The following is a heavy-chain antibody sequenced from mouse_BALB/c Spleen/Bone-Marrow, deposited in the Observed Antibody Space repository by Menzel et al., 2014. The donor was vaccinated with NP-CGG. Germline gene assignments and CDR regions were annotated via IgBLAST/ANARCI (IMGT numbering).Heavy chain of an antibody. D-gene: IGHD1-1*01. CDR3: TRDHYYYGCSYWYCDV. CDR2: INPSNGGT. J-gene: IGHJ1*01. CDR1: GYTFTSYY. Sequence: QVQLQQSGAELVKPGASVKLSCNASGYTFTSYYMYWVKQRPGQGLEWIGGINPSNGGTNFNEKFKSKATLTVDKSSSTAYMQLSSLTSEDSAVYCGTRDHYYYGCSYWYCDVWGAETT. V-gene: IGHV1S81*02.